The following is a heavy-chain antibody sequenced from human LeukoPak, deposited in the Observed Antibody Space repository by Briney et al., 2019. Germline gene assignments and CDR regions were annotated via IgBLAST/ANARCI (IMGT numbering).Heavy chain of an antibody. CDR1: GGAISSSNW. D-gene: IGHD3-22*01. Sequence: PSGTLSLTCAVSGGAISSSNWWSWVRQPPGKGLEWIGEIYHSGSTNYNPSLKSRVTISVDKSKNQFSLKLSSVTAADTAVYYCARDLLTYYYDSSGSLPDWGQGTLVTVSS. V-gene: IGHV4-4*02. CDR3: ARDLLTYYYDSSGSLPD. CDR2: IYHSGST. J-gene: IGHJ4*02.